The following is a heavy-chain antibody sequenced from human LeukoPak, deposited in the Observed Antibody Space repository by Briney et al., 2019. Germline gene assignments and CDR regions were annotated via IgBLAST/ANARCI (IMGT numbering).Heavy chain of an antibody. J-gene: IGHJ4*02. CDR1: EFTFSSYW. D-gene: IGHD1-14*01. V-gene: IGHV3-23*05. CDR3: AKKGSLVSPGNYFDY. Sequence: GGSLRLSCAASEFTFSSYWMTWVRQAPGQGLEWVSSLDESGSATYYADSVKGRFTISRDNSKNTLYLQMDSLRAEDTAVYYCAKKGSLVSPGNYFDYWGQGTLVTVSS. CDR2: LDESGSAT.